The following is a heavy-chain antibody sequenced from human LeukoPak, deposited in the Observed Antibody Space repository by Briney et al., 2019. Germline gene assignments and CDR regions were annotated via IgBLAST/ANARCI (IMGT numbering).Heavy chain of an antibody. CDR1: GFTFSSYA. D-gene: IGHD3-3*01. CDR2: ISDSGGST. J-gene: IGHJ4*02. Sequence: GGSLRLSCAASGFTFSSYALSWVRQAPGKGLEWVSAISDSGGSTYYADSVKGRFTISRDNSKNTLYLQMNSLGAEDTAVYYCATYDFWSGYGVGFWGQGTLVTVSS. V-gene: IGHV3-23*01. CDR3: ATYDFWSGYGVGF.